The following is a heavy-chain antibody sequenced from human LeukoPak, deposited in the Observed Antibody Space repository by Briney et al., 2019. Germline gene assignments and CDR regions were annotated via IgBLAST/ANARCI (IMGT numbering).Heavy chain of an antibody. D-gene: IGHD7-27*01. CDR2: IKTDGSQI. CDR3: ARDLNWETY. CDR1: GFTVSSNY. V-gene: IGHV3-7*01. J-gene: IGHJ4*02. Sequence: PGGSLRLSCAASGFTVSSNYMTWVRQAPGKGLEWVANIKTDGSQIYYVDSVKGRFTISRDNAKNSLYLQMNSLRVEDTAVYYCARDLNWETYWGQGTLVSVSS.